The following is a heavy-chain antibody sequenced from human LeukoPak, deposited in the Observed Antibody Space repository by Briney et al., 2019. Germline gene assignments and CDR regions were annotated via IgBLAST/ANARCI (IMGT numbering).Heavy chain of an antibody. J-gene: IGHJ6*04. CDR3: AREGYCSSSSCYGAGYYYGMDV. Sequence: GGSLRLSCAASGFTFSSYEINWVRQAPGKGLAWVSYISSSGSTIYYADSVKGRFTISRDNAKNSLYLQMNSLRAEDTAVYYCAREGYCSSSSCYGAGYYYGMDVWGKGTTVTVSS. V-gene: IGHV3-48*03. CDR2: ISSSGSTI. CDR1: GFTFSSYE. D-gene: IGHD2-2*01.